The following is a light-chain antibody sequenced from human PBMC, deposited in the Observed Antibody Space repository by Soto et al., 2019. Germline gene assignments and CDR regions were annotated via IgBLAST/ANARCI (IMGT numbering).Light chain of an antibody. CDR1: SSNIGNNY. V-gene: IGLV1-51*01. J-gene: IGLJ3*02. CDR3: GTWDSSLNAWV. Sequence: QSVLTQPPSVSAAPGQRVTISCSGSSSNIGNNYVSWYQQLPGTAPKLLIYDNNKRPSGIPDRFSGSKSGTSATLDITVLQTGDEAHYYCGTWDSSLNAWVFGGGTKLTVL. CDR2: DNN.